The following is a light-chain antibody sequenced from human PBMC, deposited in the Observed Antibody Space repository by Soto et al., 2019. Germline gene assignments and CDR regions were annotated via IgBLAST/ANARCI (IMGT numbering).Light chain of an antibody. Sequence: IQMTQSPSSLSASIGDRFTITGRASQVIGVRLAWFQQKPGKAPQYLIQSASTLASGVPSRFSGSGSGTEFTLTISSLQPDDFATYYCQQYKSYPLTFGQGTQLEI. CDR1: QVIGVR. CDR2: SAS. J-gene: IGKJ5*01. CDR3: QQYKSYPLT. V-gene: IGKV1D-16*01.